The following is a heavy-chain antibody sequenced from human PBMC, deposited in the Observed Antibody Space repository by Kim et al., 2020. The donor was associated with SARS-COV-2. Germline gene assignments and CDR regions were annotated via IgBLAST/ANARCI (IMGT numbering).Heavy chain of an antibody. J-gene: IGHJ4*02. CDR3: ARARGYSDGYNDY. CDR2: INHSGST. Sequence: SETLSLTCAVYGGSFSGYYWSWIRQPPGKGLEWIGEINHSGSTNYNPSLKSRVTISVDTSKNQFSLKLSSVTAADTAVYYCARARGYSDGYNDYWGQGTL. CDR1: GGSFSGYY. D-gene: IGHD5-18*01. V-gene: IGHV4-34*01.